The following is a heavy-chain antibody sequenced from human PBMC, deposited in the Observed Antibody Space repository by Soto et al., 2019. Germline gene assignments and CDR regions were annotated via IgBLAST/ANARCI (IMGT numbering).Heavy chain of an antibody. CDR2: ISSSGSTI. CDR1: GFTFSDYY. Sequence: GGSLRLSCAASGFTFSDYYMSWIRQAPGKGLEWVSYISSSGSTIYYADSVKGRFTISRDNAKNSLYLQMNSLRAEDTAVYYCARGRNSGYDYYYYYYMDVWGKGTTVTVSS. J-gene: IGHJ6*03. D-gene: IGHD5-12*01. V-gene: IGHV3-11*01. CDR3: ARGRNSGYDYYYYYYMDV.